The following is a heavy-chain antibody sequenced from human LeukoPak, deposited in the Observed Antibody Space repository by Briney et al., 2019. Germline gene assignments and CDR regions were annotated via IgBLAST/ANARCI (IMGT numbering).Heavy chain of an antibody. CDR2: IYYSGST. Sequence: PSETLSLTCTVSGGSISSSSYYWGWIRQPPGKGLEWIGSIYYSGSTYYNPSLKSRVTISVDTSKNQFSLKLSSVTAADTAVYYCARVGYYDSSGYYYRLDYWGQGTLVTVSS. CDR3: ARVGYYDSSGYYYRLDY. J-gene: IGHJ4*02. V-gene: IGHV4-39*01. CDR1: GGSISSSSYY. D-gene: IGHD3-22*01.